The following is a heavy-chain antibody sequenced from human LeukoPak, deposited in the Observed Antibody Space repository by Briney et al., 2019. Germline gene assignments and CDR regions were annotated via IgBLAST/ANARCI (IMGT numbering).Heavy chain of an antibody. CDR2: INPSGGST. CDR3: ARAVGGTTYYYDSSGYYFDY. V-gene: IGHV1-46*01. CDR1: GYTFTSYY. D-gene: IGHD3-22*01. Sequence: GASVKVSCKASGYTFTSYYMHWVRQAPGQGLEWMGIINPSGGSTSYAQKLQGRVTMTRDTSTSTVYMELSSLRSEDTAVYYCARAVGGTTYYYDSSGYYFDYWGQGTLVTVSS. J-gene: IGHJ4*02.